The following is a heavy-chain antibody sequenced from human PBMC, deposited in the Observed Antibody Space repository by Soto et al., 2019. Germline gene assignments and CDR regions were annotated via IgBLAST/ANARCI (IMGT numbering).Heavy chain of an antibody. J-gene: IGHJ4*02. CDR2: ISSNSSTI. V-gene: IGHV3-48*04. Sequence: HPGGSLRLSCAASGFTFSSYSMNWVRQAPGKGLEWVSYISSNSSTIYYADSVKGRLSISRDNAKNSLYLQMNSLRVEDTAVYYCVRGDGDYHDGNGYLGRHWGQGTLVTVSS. D-gene: IGHD5-18*01. CDR3: VRGDGDYHDGNGYLGRH. CDR1: GFTFSSYS.